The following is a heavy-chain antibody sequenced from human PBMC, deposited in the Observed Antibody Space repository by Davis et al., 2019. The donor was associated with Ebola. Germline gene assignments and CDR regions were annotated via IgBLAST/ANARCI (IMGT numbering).Heavy chain of an antibody. CDR3: AKKGWNSSFLGMDYYYGMDV. V-gene: IGHV3-23*01. CDR1: GFTFSSYA. D-gene: IGHD6-19*01. CDR2: ISASGGST. Sequence: GESLKISCAASGFTFSSYAMSWVRQAPGKGLEWVSAISASGGSTYYADSVKGRFTISRDNAKNSLYLQMSSLRDEDTAIYYCAKKGWNSSFLGMDYYYGMDVWGKGTAVTVSS. J-gene: IGHJ6*04.